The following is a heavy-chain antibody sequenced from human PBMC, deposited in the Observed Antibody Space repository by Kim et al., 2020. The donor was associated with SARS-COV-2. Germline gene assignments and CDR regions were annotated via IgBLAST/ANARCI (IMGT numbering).Heavy chain of an antibody. CDR2: IKYDGSEK. V-gene: IGHV3-7*03. CDR1: GFTFSYFW. Sequence: GGSLRLSCAASGFTFSYFWMSWVRQAPGKGLEWVANIKYDGSEKYYVDSVKGRFTISRDNAKNSLFLQMNSLGAEDTAVYYCARGRYFDYWGQGILVTVSS. CDR3: ARGRYFDY. J-gene: IGHJ4*02.